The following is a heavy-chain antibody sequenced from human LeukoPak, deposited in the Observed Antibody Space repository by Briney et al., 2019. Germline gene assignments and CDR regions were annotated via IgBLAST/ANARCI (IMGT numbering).Heavy chain of an antibody. V-gene: IGHV3-23*01. D-gene: IGHD6-19*01. J-gene: IGHJ6*02. CDR1: GFTFSSYA. CDR2: ISGSGGST. CDR3: AKGSGQVAYYYYGMDV. Sequence: GGSLRLSCSASGFTFSSYAMSWVRQAPGKGLEWVSAISGSGGSTYYADSVKGRFTISRDNSKNTLYLQMNSLRAEDTAVYYCAKGSGQVAYYYYGMDVWGQGTTVTVSS.